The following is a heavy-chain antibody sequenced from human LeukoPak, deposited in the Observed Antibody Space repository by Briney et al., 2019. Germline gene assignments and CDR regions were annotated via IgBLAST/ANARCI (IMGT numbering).Heavy chain of an antibody. CDR2: INPNSGGT. CDR3: ARGRSPNWTQLDY. J-gene: IGHJ4*02. V-gene: IGHV1-2*02. Sequence: ASVKVSCKASGYTFTGYYMHWVRQAPGQGLEWMGWINPNSGGTNYAQKFQGRVTMTRDTSISTAYMELSRLRSDDTAVYYCARGRSPNWTQLDYWGQGTLVTVSS. D-gene: IGHD1-1*01. CDR1: GYTFTGYY.